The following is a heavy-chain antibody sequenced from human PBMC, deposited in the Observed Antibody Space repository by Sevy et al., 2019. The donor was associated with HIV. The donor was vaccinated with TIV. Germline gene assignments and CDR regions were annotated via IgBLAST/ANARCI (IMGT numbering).Heavy chain of an antibody. Sequence: ASVKVSCKASGYTFTGYYMHWVRQAHGQGLEWMGRIKPNSGGTNYAQKFQGRVTMTRDTSISTAYMELSRLRSDDTAVYYCARNGVGSSWQHWGQGTLVTVSS. V-gene: IGHV1-2*06. D-gene: IGHD6-13*01. CDR2: IKPNSGGT. J-gene: IGHJ4*02. CDR1: GYTFTGYY. CDR3: ARNGVGSSWQH.